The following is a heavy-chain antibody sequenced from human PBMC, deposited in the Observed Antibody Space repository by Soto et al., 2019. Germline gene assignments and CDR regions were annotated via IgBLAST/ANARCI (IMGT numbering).Heavy chain of an antibody. D-gene: IGHD6-6*01. CDR1: GFTFITYA. CDR3: ASLLYRAARPLDY. J-gene: IGHJ4*02. CDR2: ISGGGGT. Sequence: HPGGSLRLSCAASGFTFITYAMSWVRQAPGKGLEWVSTISGGGGTYYADSVRGRFTISRDNSKNTVNLQMNSLRAEDTAVYYCASLLYRAARPLDYWGQGTLVTVS. V-gene: IGHV3-23*01.